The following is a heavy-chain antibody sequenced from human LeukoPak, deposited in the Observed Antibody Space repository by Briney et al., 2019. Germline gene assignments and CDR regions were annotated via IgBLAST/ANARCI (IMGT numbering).Heavy chain of an antibody. CDR1: GIIFSDYY. Sequence: GGSLRLSCAASGIIFSDYYMSWIRQAPGKGLEWISYIGINSGNTKYADSVRGRFTISADKAKNSLYLQMNSLRVEDTAVYYCARDHNYAFDNWGQGTLVSVSS. CDR3: ARDHNYAFDN. CDR2: IGINSGNT. V-gene: IGHV3-11*06. J-gene: IGHJ4*02. D-gene: IGHD1-1*01.